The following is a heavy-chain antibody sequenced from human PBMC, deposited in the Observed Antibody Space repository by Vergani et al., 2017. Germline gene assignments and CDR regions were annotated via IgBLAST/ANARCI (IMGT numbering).Heavy chain of an antibody. CDR2: IYTSGAT. J-gene: IGHJ3*01. V-gene: IGHV4-61*02. CDR3: ARDGGEYDKDALDV. D-gene: IGHD2-21*01. CDR1: GGSFSTGGQS. Sequence: QVQLQESGPGLVKPSQTLSLTCTVSGGSFSTGGQSWTWLRESAGKGLEWIGRIYTSGATTYNPSLRSRASMSVDASKKQVSLKLTSVTAADTAVYYCARDGGEYDKDALDVWGEGTKVTVTS.